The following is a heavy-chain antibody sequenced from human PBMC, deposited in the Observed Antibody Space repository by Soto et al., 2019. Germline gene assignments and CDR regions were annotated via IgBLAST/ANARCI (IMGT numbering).Heavy chain of an antibody. CDR2: IYYSGST. Sequence: SDTLSLTCTVSGGSISSGDYYWSWIRQPPGKGLEWIGYIYYSGSTYYNPSLKSRVTISVDTSKNQFSLKLSSVTAADTAVYYCARVSYYYDSSGYYYVAFDIWGQGTMVTVSS. V-gene: IGHV4-30-4*02. J-gene: IGHJ3*02. CDR1: GGSISSGDYY. D-gene: IGHD3-22*01. CDR3: ARVSYYYDSSGYYYVAFDI.